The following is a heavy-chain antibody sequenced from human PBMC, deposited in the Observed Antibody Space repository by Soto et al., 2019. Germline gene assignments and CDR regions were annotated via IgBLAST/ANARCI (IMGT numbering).Heavy chain of an antibody. D-gene: IGHD3-10*01. CDR2: ISSSSSYI. CDR1: GFTFSSYS. Sequence: EVQLVESGGGLVKPGGSLRLSCAASGFTFSSYSMNWVRQAPGKGLEWVSSISSSSSYIYYADSVKGRFTISRDNAKNSLYLQMNSLRAADTAVYYCARATDYYGSGSRDYWGQGTLVTVSS. J-gene: IGHJ4*02. V-gene: IGHV3-21*01. CDR3: ARATDYYGSGSRDY.